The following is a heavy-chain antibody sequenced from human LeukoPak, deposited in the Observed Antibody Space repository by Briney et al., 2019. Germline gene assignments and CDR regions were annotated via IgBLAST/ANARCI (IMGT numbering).Heavy chain of an antibody. CDR1: GGTFSSYA. CDR3: NGDYGSFDY. V-gene: IGHV1-69*13. J-gene: IGHJ4*02. D-gene: IGHD4-17*01. Sequence: SVKVSSRASGGTFSSYAISGGGRAPGQGLEWMGGIIPIFGTANYAQKFQGRVTITADESTSTAYMEPSSLRSEDTAVYYCNGDYGSFDYWGQGTLVTVSS. CDR2: IIPIFGTA.